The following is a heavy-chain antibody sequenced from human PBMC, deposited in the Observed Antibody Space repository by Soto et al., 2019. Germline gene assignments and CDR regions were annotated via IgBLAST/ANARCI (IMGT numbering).Heavy chain of an antibody. V-gene: IGHV1-18*01. CDR3: ARGTATYDFWSGYRNYYYGMDV. CDR1: GYTFTSYG. CDR2: ISAYNGNT. D-gene: IGHD3-3*01. Sequence: ASVKVSCKASGYTFTSYGISWVRQAPGQGLEWMGWISAYNGNTNYAQKLQGRVTMTTDTSTSTAYMELRSLRSDDTAVYYCARGTATYDFWSGYRNYYYGMDVWGQGTTVTVYS. J-gene: IGHJ6*02.